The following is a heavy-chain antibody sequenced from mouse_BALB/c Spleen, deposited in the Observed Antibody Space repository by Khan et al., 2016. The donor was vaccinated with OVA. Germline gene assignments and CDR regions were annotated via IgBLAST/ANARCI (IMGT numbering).Heavy chain of an antibody. CDR2: ISNSGST. CDR3: SSELGRYYAMDY. J-gene: IGHJ4*01. Sequence: VQLKGSGPGLVKPSQSLSLTCTVTGYSITRDYAWNWIRQFPGNKLEWMGYISNSGSTTYNPSLKSRISITRDTSKNRFFLQLNSVTTEDTATYYCSSELGRYYAMDYWGQGTSVTVSS. D-gene: IGHD4-1*01. CDR1: GYSITRDYA. V-gene: IGHV3-2*02.